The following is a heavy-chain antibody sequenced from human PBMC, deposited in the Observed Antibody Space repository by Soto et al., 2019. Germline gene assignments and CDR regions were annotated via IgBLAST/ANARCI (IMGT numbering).Heavy chain of an antibody. J-gene: IGHJ6*02. CDR1: GFTFSSYG. CDR3: ARGGRFLEWLSPWGMDV. D-gene: IGHD3-3*01. V-gene: IGHV3-33*01. CDR2: IWYDGSNK. Sequence: GSLRLSCAASGFTFSSYGMHWVRQAPGKGLEWVAVIWYDGSNKYYADSVKGRFTISRDNSKNTLYLQMNSLRAEDTAVYYCARGGRFLEWLSPWGMDVWGQGTTVTVSS.